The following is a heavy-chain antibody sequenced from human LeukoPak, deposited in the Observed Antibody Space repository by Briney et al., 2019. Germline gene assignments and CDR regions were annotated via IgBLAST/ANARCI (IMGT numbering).Heavy chain of an antibody. Sequence: ASVKVSCKASGYTFSGYYMHWVRQAPGQGLEWMGWINPNSGGTNYAQKFQGRVTMTRDTSITTAYMEVSRLRSDDTAVYYCATDWRGRTYDAFDIWGQGTMVIVSS. D-gene: IGHD1-26*01. CDR2: INPNSGGT. V-gene: IGHV1-2*02. CDR3: ATDWRGRTYDAFDI. J-gene: IGHJ3*02. CDR1: GYTFSGYY.